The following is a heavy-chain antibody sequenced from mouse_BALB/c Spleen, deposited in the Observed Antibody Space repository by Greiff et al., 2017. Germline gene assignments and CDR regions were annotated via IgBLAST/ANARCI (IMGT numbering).Heavy chain of an antibody. Sequence: VKLMESGPGLVAPSQSLSITCTVSGFSLTSYDISWIRQPPGKGLEWLGVIWTGGVTNYNSAFMSRLSISKDNSKSQVFLKMNSLQTDDTAIYYCVRDLYGSSYYFDYWGQGTTLTVSS. D-gene: IGHD1-1*01. J-gene: IGHJ2*01. V-gene: IGHV2-9-2*01. CDR1: GFSLTSYD. CDR2: IWTGGVT. CDR3: VRDLYGSSYYFDY.